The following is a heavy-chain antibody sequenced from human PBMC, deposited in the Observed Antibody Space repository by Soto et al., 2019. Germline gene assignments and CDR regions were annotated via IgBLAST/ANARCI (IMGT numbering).Heavy chain of an antibody. CDR2: ISPSSGVT. V-gene: IGHV1-18*01. CDR3: AREMWTRTGPQNFFDY. CDR1: GYTFPSYG. J-gene: IGHJ4*02. D-gene: IGHD2-21*01. Sequence: QVQLVQSEGEVRQPGASVKVSCRASGYTFPSYGIIWVRQAPGHGLEWMGYISPSSGVTRYAQNLQGRVTLTTDTSTTTAYMELRSLSSDDTAVYYCAREMWTRTGPQNFFDYWGLGALVTVSS.